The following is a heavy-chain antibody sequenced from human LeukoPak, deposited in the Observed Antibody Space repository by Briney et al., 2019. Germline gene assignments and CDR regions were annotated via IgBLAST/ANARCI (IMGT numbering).Heavy chain of an antibody. J-gene: IGHJ6*03. CDR1: GGSISDYY. CDR2: IYSSGSN. Sequence: SETLSLTCTVSGGSISDYYWTWIRQPPGKGLEWVGYIYSSGSNKNYPSLKSRVTISVSKSKNQFSLMLSSVTAADTAVYYCARAAPYYYYDRDVEGRGKTIIVTS. V-gene: IGHV4-59*01. CDR3: ARAAPYYYYDRDV.